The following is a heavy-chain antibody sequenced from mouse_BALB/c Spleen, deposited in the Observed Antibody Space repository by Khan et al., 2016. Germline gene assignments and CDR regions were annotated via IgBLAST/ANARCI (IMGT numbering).Heavy chain of an antibody. CDR3: ARGAMVTTGWYFDV. Sequence: QIQLVQSGPELKKPGETVKISCKASGYTFTNSGMNWVKQAPGKGLKWVGWINTYTGEPTYADDFKGRFAFSLETSACNAYLQINNLKNEDMTTXFCARGAMVTTGWYFDVWGAGTTVTVSS. D-gene: IGHD2-2*01. J-gene: IGHJ1*01. V-gene: IGHV9-1*02. CDR1: GYTFTNSG. CDR2: INTYTGEP.